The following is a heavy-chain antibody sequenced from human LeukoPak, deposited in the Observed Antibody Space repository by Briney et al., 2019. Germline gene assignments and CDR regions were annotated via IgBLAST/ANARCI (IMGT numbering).Heavy chain of an antibody. CDR3: ARDHKAGGFDY. D-gene: IGHD1-26*01. Sequence: QPGGSLRLSCAASGFTFSSYAMHWVRQAPGKGLEWVAVISYDGSNKYYADSVKGRFTISRDNSKNTLYLQMNSLRAEDTAVYYCARDHKAGGFDYWGQGTLVTVSS. V-gene: IGHV3-30-3*01. J-gene: IGHJ4*02. CDR2: ISYDGSNK. CDR1: GFTFSSYA.